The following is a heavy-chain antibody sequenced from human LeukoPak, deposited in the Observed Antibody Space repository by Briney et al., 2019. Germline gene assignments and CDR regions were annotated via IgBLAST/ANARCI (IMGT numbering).Heavy chain of an antibody. D-gene: IGHD6-6*01. Sequence: PGGSLRLSCAASGFTFSSYRMSWVRQAPGKGLEWVANIKEDGSERYYVDSVKGPFTISRDNAKNSLYLQMNSLRAEDTAVYYCARAHSSSFDYWGQGTLVTVSS. CDR3: ARAHSSSFDY. V-gene: IGHV3-7*01. CDR1: GFTFSSYR. CDR2: IKEDGSER. J-gene: IGHJ4*02.